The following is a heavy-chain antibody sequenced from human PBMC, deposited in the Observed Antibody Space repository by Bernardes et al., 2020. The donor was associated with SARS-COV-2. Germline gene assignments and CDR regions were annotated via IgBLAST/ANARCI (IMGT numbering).Heavy chain of an antibody. CDR3: ANLDFDL. CDR2: ITHDSLHK. Sequence: GGSLRLSCAASGFTFSRYALHWVRQAPGKGLEWVALITHDSLHKFYTDSVKGRFTISRDNAKNSLYLQMNSLRAEDTALYYCANLDFDLWGRGTLVTVSS. V-gene: IGHV3-30*18. J-gene: IGHJ2*01. CDR1: GFTFSRYA.